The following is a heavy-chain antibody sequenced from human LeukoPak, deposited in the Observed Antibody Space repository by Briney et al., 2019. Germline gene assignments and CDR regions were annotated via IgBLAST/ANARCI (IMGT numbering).Heavy chain of an antibody. D-gene: IGHD3-9*01. J-gene: IGHJ5*02. CDR2: IYYGGNT. CDR3: ARVRRHYDILTGYLYNWFDP. V-gene: IGHV4-39*07. Sequence: SETLSLTCTVSGGSISSSSYYWGWIRQPPGKGLEWIGSIYYGGNTYYNPSLKSRVTISVDTSKNQFSLKLSSVTAADTAVYYCARVRRHYDILTGYLYNWFDPWGQGTLVTVSS. CDR1: GGSISSSSYY.